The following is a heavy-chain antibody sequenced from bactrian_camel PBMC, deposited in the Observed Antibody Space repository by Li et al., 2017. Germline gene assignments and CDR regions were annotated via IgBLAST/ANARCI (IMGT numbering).Heavy chain of an antibody. CDR2: VHTRRGFT. D-gene: IGHD5*01. CDR3: AADLGGRICLYGLGIDEGPGGEYNY. J-gene: IGHJ4*01. Sequence: QVQLVESGGGSVQGGGSLRISCAVSGFRESGYCLGWFRQLPGREREGVAVVHTRRGFTYYSDSVKGRYTISQDNAKNTLYLQMNSLKPEDTAMYYCAADLGGRICLYGLGIDEGPGGEYNYWGQGTQVTVS. CDR1: GFRESGYC. V-gene: IGHV3S1*01.